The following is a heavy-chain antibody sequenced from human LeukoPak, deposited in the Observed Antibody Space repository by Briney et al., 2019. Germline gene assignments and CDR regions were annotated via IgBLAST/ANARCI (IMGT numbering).Heavy chain of an antibody. Sequence: SETLSLTCAVYGGSFSGYYWSWIRQPPGKGLEWIGEINHSGSTNYNPSLKSRVTISVDTSKNQFSLKLSSVTAADTAVYYCASTPAKYCSSTSCYKGGFDYWGQGALVTVSS. J-gene: IGHJ4*02. D-gene: IGHD2-2*02. CDR3: ASTPAKYCSSTSCYKGGFDY. CDR2: INHSGST. CDR1: GGSFSGYY. V-gene: IGHV4-34*01.